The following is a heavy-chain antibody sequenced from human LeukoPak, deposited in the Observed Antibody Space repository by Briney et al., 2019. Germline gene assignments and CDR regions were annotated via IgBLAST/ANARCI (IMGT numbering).Heavy chain of an antibody. CDR1: GGSISSYY. Sequence: PSETLSLTCTVSGGSISSYYWSWIRQPPGKGLEWIGYIYYSGSTNYNPFLKSRVTISVDTSKNQFSLKLSSVTAADTAVYYCARHAVGWFDPWGQGTLVTVSS. D-gene: IGHD4-23*01. CDR2: IYYSGST. V-gene: IGHV4-59*08. J-gene: IGHJ5*02. CDR3: ARHAVGWFDP.